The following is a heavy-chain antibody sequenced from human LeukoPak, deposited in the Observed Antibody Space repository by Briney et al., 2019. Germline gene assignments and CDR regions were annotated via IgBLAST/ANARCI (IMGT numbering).Heavy chain of an antibody. CDR2: ISAYNGNT. CDR3: ARDLKGVLRYFDWSTMGSWFDP. D-gene: IGHD3-9*01. Sequence: ASVKVSCKASGYTFTSYGISWVRQAPGQGLEWMGWISAYNGNTNYAQKLQGRVTMTTDTSTSTAYMELRSLRSDDTAVYYCARDLKGVLRYFDWSTMGSWFDPWGQGTLVTVSS. J-gene: IGHJ5*02. V-gene: IGHV1-18*01. CDR1: GYTFTSYG.